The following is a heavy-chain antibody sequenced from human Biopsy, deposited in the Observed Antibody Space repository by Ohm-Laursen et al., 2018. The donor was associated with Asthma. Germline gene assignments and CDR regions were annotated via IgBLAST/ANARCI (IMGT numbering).Heavy chain of an antibody. CDR2: IDPNSGGT. V-gene: IGHV1-2*06. J-gene: IGHJ2*01. D-gene: IGHD3-16*01. Sequence: VKVSCKVSGYPFTDYYVHWVRQAPGQGLEWMGRIDPNSGGTNYAQKFLGRVTMTRDTSVNTAFMVLSRLRSDDTAVYYCARIKIRIGAGTDRYFDLWGRGTLVTVSS. CDR1: GYPFTDYY. CDR3: ARIKIRIGAGTDRYFDL.